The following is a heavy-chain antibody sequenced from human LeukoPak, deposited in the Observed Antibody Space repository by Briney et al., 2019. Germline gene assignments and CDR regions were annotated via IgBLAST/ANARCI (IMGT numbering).Heavy chain of an antibody. V-gene: IGHV4-61*08. CDR1: GGSISDAAYY. D-gene: IGHD2-21*02. CDR3: ASLAYCGGDCLDAFDI. CDR2: IYYSGST. J-gene: IGHJ3*02. Sequence: SETLSLTCTVSGGSISDAAYYWSWIRQHPGEGLEWIGYIYYSGSTNYNPSLKSRVTISVDTSKNQFSLKLSSVTAADTAVYYCASLAYCGGDCLDAFDIWGQGTMVTVSS.